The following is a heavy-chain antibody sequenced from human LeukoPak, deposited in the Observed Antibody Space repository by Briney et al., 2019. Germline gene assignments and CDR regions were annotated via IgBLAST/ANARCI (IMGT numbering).Heavy chain of an antibody. V-gene: IGHV1-69*04. J-gene: IGHJ4*02. CDR3: ARESPDPSLFDY. CDR2: IIPILGIA. CDR1: GGTLSRYA. Sequence: SVKVSCKASGGTLSRYAISWVRQPPGQGLEWMGRIIPILGIANNAQKFQGRVTITADKSTSTAYMELSSLRSEDTAVYYCARESPDPSLFDYWGQGTLVTVSS. D-gene: IGHD1-14*01.